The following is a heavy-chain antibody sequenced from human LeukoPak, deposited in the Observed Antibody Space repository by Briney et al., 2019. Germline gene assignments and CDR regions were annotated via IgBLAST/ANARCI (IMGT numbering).Heavy chain of an antibody. J-gene: IGHJ4*02. CDR2: ISGSGGST. Sequence: PGGSLRLSCAASGVTLSSYAMSWARQAPGKGLEWVSGISGSGGSTYYADSVKGRFTISRDNSKNTLYLQMNSLRAEDTAVYYCANQLVIMYALDYWGQGTLVTVSS. CDR1: GVTLSSYA. CDR3: ANQLVIMYALDY. D-gene: IGHD3-9*01. V-gene: IGHV3-23*01.